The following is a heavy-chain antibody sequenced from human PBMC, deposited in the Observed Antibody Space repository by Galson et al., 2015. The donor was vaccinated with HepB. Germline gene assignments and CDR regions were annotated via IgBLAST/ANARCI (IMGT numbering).Heavy chain of an antibody. D-gene: IGHD3-22*01. J-gene: IGHJ4*02. CDR1: GYSFISYW. V-gene: IGHV5-51*03. CDR2: IHPGDSDT. Sequence: QSGAEVKKPGESLKISCKGSGYSFISYWIAWVRQMPGKGLEWMGIIHPGDSDTRYSPSFQGQVTISADKSIRTAYLQWSSLKASDTAVYYCARRSDYDSSGYQSDYWGQGTLVTVSS. CDR3: ARRSDYDSSGYQSDY.